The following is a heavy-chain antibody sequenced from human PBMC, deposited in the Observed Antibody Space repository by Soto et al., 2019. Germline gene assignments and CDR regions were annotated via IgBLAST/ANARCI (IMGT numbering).Heavy chain of an antibody. CDR2: IGTKGSSYTT. D-gene: IGHD2-15*01. CDR1: GFSFSDHT. V-gene: IGHV3-72*01. CDR3: AGDLVGTGSY. J-gene: IGHJ4*02. Sequence: EVQVVESGGGLVQPGGSLRLSCATSGFSFSDHTMDWVRQAPGKGLEWLGRIGTKGSSYTTKYAASVKDRLTISRDDSKNSLYLQMNSLQTEDTGVYYCAGDLVGTGSYWGQGILVTVSS.